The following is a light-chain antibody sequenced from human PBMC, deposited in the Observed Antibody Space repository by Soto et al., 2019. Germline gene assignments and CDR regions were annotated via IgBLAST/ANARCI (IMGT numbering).Light chain of an antibody. Sequence: DLQLTQSPSTLSASVGDRVIITCRASQTIGTWLAWYQERPGKATRLLIYKASTLERGVPSRFSGGGSGTEFTLTISNLQPEDFATYYCHLYNTYSPTLGQGTKLEI. J-gene: IGKJ2*01. CDR1: QTIGTW. CDR3: HLYNTYSPT. V-gene: IGKV1-5*03. CDR2: KAS.